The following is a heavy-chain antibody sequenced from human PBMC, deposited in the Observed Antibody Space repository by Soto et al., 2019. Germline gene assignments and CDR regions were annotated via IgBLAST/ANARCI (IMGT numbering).Heavy chain of an antibody. CDR3: ASGNSSGWHAFDI. CDR1: GCTFSSYA. Sequence: SVKVSCKASGCTFSSYAISWVRQAPGQGLEWMGGIIPIFGTANYAQKFQGRVTITADESTSTAYMELSSLRSEDTAVYYCASGNSSGWHAFDIWGQGTMVTVSS. D-gene: IGHD6-19*01. CDR2: IIPIFGTA. J-gene: IGHJ3*02. V-gene: IGHV1-69*13.